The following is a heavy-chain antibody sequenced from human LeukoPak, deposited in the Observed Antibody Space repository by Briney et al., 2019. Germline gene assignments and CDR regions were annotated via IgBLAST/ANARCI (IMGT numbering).Heavy chain of an antibody. J-gene: IGHJ6*02. CDR3: AKGGYCSSTSCPYYYYYGMDV. CDR1: GFTFSSYG. D-gene: IGHD2-2*01. Sequence: GRSLRLSWAASGFTFSSYGMHWVRQAPGKGLEWVAVISYDGSNKYYADSVKGRFTISRDNSKNTLYLQMNSLRAEDTAVYYCAKGGYCSSTSCPYYYYYGMDVWGQGTAVTVSS. CDR2: ISYDGSNK. V-gene: IGHV3-30*18.